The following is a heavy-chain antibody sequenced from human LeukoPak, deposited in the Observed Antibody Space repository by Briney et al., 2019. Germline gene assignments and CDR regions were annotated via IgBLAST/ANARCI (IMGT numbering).Heavy chain of an antibody. CDR1: GYSISSAYY. J-gene: IGHJ4*02. CDR3: ARRRGAYYRPFDY. V-gene: IGHV4-38-2*02. CDR2: IYHSGST. D-gene: IGHD1-26*01. Sequence: SETLSLTCTVSGYSISSAYYWGWIRQPPGRGLEWIGNIYHSGSTNYNPSLKSRVTISVDTSKNQFSLKLSSVTAADTAVYYCARRRGAYYRPFDYWGQGTLVTVSS.